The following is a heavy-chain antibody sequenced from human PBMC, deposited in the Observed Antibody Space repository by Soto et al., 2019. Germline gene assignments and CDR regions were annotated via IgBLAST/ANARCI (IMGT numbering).Heavy chain of an antibody. J-gene: IGHJ4*02. Sequence: PGGSLRLSCAASGFTFSSYAMHWVRQAPGKGLEYVSAISSNGGSTYANSVKGRFTISRDNSKNTLYLQMGSLRAEDMAVYYCARQSYSSYYFDHWGQGTLVTVSS. CDR3: ARQSYSSYYFDH. CDR2: ISSNGGST. CDR1: GFTFSSYA. D-gene: IGHD6-13*01. V-gene: IGHV3-64*01.